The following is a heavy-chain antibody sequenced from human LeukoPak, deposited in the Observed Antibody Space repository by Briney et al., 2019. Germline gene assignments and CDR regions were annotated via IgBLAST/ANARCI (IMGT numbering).Heavy chain of an antibody. V-gene: IGHV1-18*01. CDR3: ARVVVGATIGLYYYYYYMDV. Sequence: ASVKVSCKASGYTFTSYGISWVRQAPGQGLEWMGWISAYNGNTNYAQKLQGRVTMTTDTSTSTAYMELRSLRSDDTAVYYCARVVVGATIGLYYYYYYMDVWGKGTTVTVSS. CDR2: ISAYNGNT. D-gene: IGHD1-26*01. CDR1: GYTFTSYG. J-gene: IGHJ6*03.